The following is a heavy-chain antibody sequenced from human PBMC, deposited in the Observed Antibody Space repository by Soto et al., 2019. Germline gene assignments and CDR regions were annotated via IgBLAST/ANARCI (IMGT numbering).Heavy chain of an antibody. CDR1: GGCISSSSYY. CDR2: IYYSGST. CDR3: ATQEVGGSYVYTFDP. Sequence: QLHLRESGPGLVKPSETLSLTCTVSGGCISSSSYYWGWIRQPPGKGLEWIGSIYYSGSTYYNPSLKSRVTISVDTSKNQFSLKLSSVTAADTAVYYCATQEVGGSYVYTFDPWRQGTLVTVSS. J-gene: IGHJ5*02. D-gene: IGHD1-26*01. V-gene: IGHV4-39*01.